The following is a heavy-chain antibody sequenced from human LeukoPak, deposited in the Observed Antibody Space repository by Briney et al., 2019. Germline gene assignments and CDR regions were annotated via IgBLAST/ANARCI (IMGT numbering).Heavy chain of an antibody. CDR1: GFTFSSYA. J-gene: IGHJ4*02. Sequence: PGGSLRLSCAASGFTFSSYAMHWVRQAPGKGLEWVAVISYDGSNKDYADSVKGRFTISRDNSKNMLYLQMNSLRAEDTAVYYCARDNDCSSTSCYVGFDYWGQGTLVTVSS. CDR3: ARDNDCSSTSCYVGFDY. D-gene: IGHD2-2*01. V-gene: IGHV3-30*04. CDR2: ISYDGSNK.